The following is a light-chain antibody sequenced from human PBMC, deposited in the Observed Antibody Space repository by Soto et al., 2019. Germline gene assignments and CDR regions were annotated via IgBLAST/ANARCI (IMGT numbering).Light chain of an antibody. CDR2: AAS. J-gene: IGKJ1*01. Sequence: AIRMTQSPSSFSASTGDRVTITCRASQGISSYLAWYQQKPGQAPKLLIYAASTLQSGVPSRFSGSGSGTEFTLTISCLQSEDFATYYYQQYYSYPHTFGQGTKVEIK. CDR3: QQYYSYPHT. V-gene: IGKV1-8*01. CDR1: QGISSY.